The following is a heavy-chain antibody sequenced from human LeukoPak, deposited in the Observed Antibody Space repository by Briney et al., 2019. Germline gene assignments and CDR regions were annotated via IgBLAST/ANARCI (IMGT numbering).Heavy chain of an antibody. Sequence: SETLSLTCTVSGGSISSYYWSWIRQPPGKGLEWIGYIYYSGSTNYNPSLKSRVTISVDTSKNQFSLKLSSVTAADTAVYYCARHRRYDILTGYYANWFDPWGQGTLVTVSS. V-gene: IGHV4-59*08. CDR1: GGSISSYY. D-gene: IGHD3-9*01. CDR3: ARHRRYDILTGYYANWFDP. CDR2: IYYSGST. J-gene: IGHJ5*02.